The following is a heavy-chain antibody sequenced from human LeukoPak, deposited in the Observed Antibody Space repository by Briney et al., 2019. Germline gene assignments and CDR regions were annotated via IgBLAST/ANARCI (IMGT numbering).Heavy chain of an antibody. Sequence: GESLKISCKGSGYSFTSYWIGWVRQMPGKGLEWMGIIYPGDSDTRYSPSFQGQVTISADKSISTAYLQWSSLKASDTAMYYCARHQGDSSSFIYYYYGMDVWGQGTTVTVSS. V-gene: IGHV5-51*01. CDR1: GYSFTSYW. CDR2: IYPGDSDT. D-gene: IGHD6-13*01. J-gene: IGHJ6*02. CDR3: ARHQGDSSSFIYYYYGMDV.